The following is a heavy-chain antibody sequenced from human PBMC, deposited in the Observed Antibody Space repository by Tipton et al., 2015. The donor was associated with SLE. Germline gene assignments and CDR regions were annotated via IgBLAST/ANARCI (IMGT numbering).Heavy chain of an antibody. CDR1: GFTFSSYG. V-gene: IGHV3-30*02. CDR3: AKDLSDCSSTSCFYDAFDI. Sequence: SGFTFSSYGMHWVRQAPGKGLEWVAFIRYDGSNKYYADSVKGRFTISRDNPKNTLYLQMNSLRAEDTAVYYCAKDLSDCSSTSCFYDAFDIWGQGTMVTVSS. CDR2: IRYDGSNK. J-gene: IGHJ3*02. D-gene: IGHD2-2*01.